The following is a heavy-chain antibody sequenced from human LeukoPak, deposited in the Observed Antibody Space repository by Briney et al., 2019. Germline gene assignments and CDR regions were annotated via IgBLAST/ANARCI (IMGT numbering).Heavy chain of an antibody. V-gene: IGHV5-51*01. D-gene: IGHD3-22*01. CDR2: IYPGDSDT. Sequence: GESLKISCKGSGYSFTNSWIGWVRQMPGKGLEWMGIIYPGDSDTRYSPSFQAQVTISADKSNTTAYLHWSSLKASDTAMYYCARVDYYDSSAYYYYFDHWGQGTLVIVSS. J-gene: IGHJ4*02. CDR1: GYSFTNSW. CDR3: ARVDYYDSSAYYYYFDH.